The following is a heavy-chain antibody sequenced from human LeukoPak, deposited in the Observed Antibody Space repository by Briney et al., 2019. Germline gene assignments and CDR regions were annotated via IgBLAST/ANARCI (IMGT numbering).Heavy chain of an antibody. CDR1: GGSFSGYY. Sequence: SETLSLTCAVYGGSFSGYYWSWVRQPPGKGLEWIGEINHSGSTNYNPSLKSRVTISVDTSKNQFSLKLSSVTAADTAVYYCARGRGVTIFGVVIIQGYYYMDVWGKGTTVTISS. J-gene: IGHJ6*03. CDR2: INHSGST. D-gene: IGHD3-3*01. V-gene: IGHV4-34*01. CDR3: ARGRGVTIFGVVIIQGYYYMDV.